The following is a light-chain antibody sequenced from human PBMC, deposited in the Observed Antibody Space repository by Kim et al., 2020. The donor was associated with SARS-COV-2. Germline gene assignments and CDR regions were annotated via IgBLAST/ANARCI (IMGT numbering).Light chain of an antibody. CDR2: QDS. V-gene: IGLV3-1*01. CDR3: QAWDSSTGV. CDR1: KVGDKY. Sequence: SVSPGQTASITCSGDKVGDKYACWYQQKPGQSPVLVIYQDSKRPSGSPERFSGSNSGNTATLTISGTQAMDEADYYCQAWDSSTGVFGGGTQLTVL. J-gene: IGLJ2*01.